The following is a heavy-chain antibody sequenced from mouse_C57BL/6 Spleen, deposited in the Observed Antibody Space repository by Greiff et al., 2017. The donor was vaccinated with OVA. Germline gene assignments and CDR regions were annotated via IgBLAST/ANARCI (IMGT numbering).Heavy chain of an antibody. V-gene: IGHV1-50*01. D-gene: IGHD4-1*01. CDR3: ARRTGTLDY. CDR2: IDPSDSYT. CDR1: GYTFTSYW. J-gene: IGHJ2*01. Sequence: QVQLQQPGAELVKPGASVKLSCKASGYTFTSYWMQWVKQRPGQGLEWIGEIDPSDSYTNYNQKFKGKATLTVDTSSSTAYMQLSSLTSEDSAVYYCARRTGTLDYGGQGTTLTVSS.